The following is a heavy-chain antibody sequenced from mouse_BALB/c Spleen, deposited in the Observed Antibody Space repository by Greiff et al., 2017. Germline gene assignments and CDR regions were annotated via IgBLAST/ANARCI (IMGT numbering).Heavy chain of an antibody. CDR3: AIDYVYAMDY. Sequence: QVQLKQSGPCLVQPSQSLSITCTVSGFSLTSYGVHWVRQSPGKGLEWLGVIWSGGSTDYNAAFISRLSISKDNSKSQVFFKMNSLQANDTAIYYCAIDYVYAMDYWGQGTSVTVSS. CDR2: IWSGGST. CDR1: GFSLTSYG. V-gene: IGHV2-2*02. D-gene: IGHD2-4*01. J-gene: IGHJ4*01.